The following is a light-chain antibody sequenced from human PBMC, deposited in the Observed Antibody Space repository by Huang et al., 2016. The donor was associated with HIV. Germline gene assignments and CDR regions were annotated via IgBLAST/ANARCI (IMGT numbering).Light chain of an antibody. Sequence: DIQMTQSPSSLSASVGDTVTITCRASQSIGNKVHFYQQKPGKAPNLLIYKASNWQSGGPSLFSGSGSGKEFTLTITGLQPEDFAVYYCKQSYSSGWTFGQGTKVEI. CDR3: KQSYSSGWT. J-gene: IGKJ1*01. CDR2: KAS. V-gene: IGKV1-39*01. CDR1: QSIGNK.